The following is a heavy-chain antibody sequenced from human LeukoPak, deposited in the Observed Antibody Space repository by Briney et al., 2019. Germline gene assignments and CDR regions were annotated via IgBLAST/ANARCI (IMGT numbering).Heavy chain of an antibody. Sequence: SETLSLTCTVSGGSISSSSYYWGWLRQPPGKGLEWVGSIYYTGSTYYNPSLKSRVTISVDTSKNQFSLQLNSVTAADTAMYYCARFNSGSYQHYFDYWGQGTLVTVSS. J-gene: IGHJ4*02. CDR3: ARFNSGSYQHYFDY. V-gene: IGHV4-39*07. CDR1: GGSISSSSYY. CDR2: IYYTGST. D-gene: IGHD1-26*01.